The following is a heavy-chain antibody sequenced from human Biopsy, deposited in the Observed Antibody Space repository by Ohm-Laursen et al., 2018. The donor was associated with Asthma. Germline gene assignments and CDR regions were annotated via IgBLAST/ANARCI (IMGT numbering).Heavy chain of an antibody. CDR1: GYNFISFA. V-gene: IGHV1-3*04. CDR2: VNTGNGDT. J-gene: IGHJ3*01. Sequence: SVKVSCKASGYNFISFAIHWVRQAPGQRLEWMGWVNTGNGDTKYSQKFQGRVTITRDTSVSTAYMELRSLRSEDTATYYCARTYYDFLTGQVRDVFGVWGQGTMVTVSS. CDR3: ARTYYDFLTGQVRDVFGV. D-gene: IGHD3-9*01.